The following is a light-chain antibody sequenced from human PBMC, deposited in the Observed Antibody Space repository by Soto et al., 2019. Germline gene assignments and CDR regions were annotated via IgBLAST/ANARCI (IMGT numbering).Light chain of an antibody. CDR3: NQYYSYPWT. Sequence: AILMTQSPSSLYASTGVSVTITFRASPGISSYLACYQQKPGEAPKLLLYAAYTLQSGVQSRFSGSGSGTDFTLTISCLQSEDFATYYWNQYYSYPWTFGQGTKTEIK. V-gene: IGKV1-8*01. CDR1: PGISSY. J-gene: IGKJ1*01. CDR2: AAY.